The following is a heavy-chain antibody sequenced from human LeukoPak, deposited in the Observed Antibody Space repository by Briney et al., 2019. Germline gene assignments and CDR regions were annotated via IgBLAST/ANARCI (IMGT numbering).Heavy chain of an antibody. CDR2: INHIGST. V-gene: IGHV4-34*01. CDR3: ARHLPSPELQFYFDY. J-gene: IGHJ4*02. Sequence: SEALSLTCAVYGGSFSGYYWSWIRQPPGKGLEWIGEINHIGSTNYNPSLKSRVTISVDTSKNQFSLKLSSVTAADTAFYYCARHLPSPELQFYFDYWDQGTLVTVSS. CDR1: GGSFSGYY. D-gene: IGHD5-24*01.